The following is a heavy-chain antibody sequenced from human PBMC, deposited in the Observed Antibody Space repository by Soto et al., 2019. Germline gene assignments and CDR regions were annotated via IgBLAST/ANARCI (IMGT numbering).Heavy chain of an antibody. CDR1: GYTFTSYA. J-gene: IGHJ5*02. V-gene: IGHV1-3*01. CDR3: ARGLSRYYGSGMGPDP. CDR2: INAGNGNT. D-gene: IGHD3-10*01. Sequence: GASVTVSCKASGYTFTSYAMHWVRQAPGQRLEWMGWINAGNGNTKYSQKFQGRVTITRDTSASTAYMELSSLRSEDTAVYYCARGLSRYYGSGMGPDPWGQGTLVTVSS.